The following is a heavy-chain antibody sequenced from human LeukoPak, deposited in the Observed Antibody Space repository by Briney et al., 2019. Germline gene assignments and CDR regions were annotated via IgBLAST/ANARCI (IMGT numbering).Heavy chain of an antibody. CDR2: IYYSGST. D-gene: IGHD3-9*01. Sequence: PSQTLSLTCTVSGGSISSGDYYWSWIRQPPGMGLEWMGYIYYSGSTYYNPSLKSRVIISVDTSKNQFSLKLSSVTAAETAVYFCARDYLRYFDYWGQGTLVTVSS. V-gene: IGHV4-30-4*08. J-gene: IGHJ4*02. CDR3: ARDYLRYFDY. CDR1: GGSISSGDYY.